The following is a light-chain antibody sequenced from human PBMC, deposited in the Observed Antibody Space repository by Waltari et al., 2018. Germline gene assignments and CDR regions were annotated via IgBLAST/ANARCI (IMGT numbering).Light chain of an antibody. CDR3: QQSFNVPLS. V-gene: IGKV1-39*01. CDR2: ATS. Sequence: SLSASVGDRITITCRASQNVDNYFNWYQQKPGGAPNLLIYATSILQNGVPSRFSGSGSGTDFTLTINSLQPEDFATYFCQQSFNVPLSFGGGTKVEI. J-gene: IGKJ4*01. CDR1: QNVDNY.